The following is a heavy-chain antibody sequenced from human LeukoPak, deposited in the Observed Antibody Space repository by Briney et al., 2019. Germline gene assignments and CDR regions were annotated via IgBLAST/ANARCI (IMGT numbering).Heavy chain of an antibody. CDR2: INHSGST. Sequence: SETLSLTCAVYGGSFSGYYWSWIRQPPGKGLEWIGEINHSGSTNYNPSLKSRVTISVDTSKNQFSLKLSSVTAADTAIYYCQSRFLEWLLDYWGQGTLVTVSS. D-gene: IGHD3-3*01. CDR3: QSRFLEWLLDY. V-gene: IGHV4-34*01. J-gene: IGHJ4*02. CDR1: GGSFSGYY.